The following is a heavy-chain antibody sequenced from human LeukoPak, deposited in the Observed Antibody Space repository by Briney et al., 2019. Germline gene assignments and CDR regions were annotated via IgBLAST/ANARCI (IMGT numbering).Heavy chain of an antibody. CDR1: GYIFTNYG. D-gene: IGHD3-10*01. CDR2: ISGYNGYT. CDR3: ARSRTHRLYSGSGSYPGAFDY. Sequence: ASVKVSCKPSGYIFTNYGISWVRQAPGQGLEWMGWISGYNGYTNHAQKLQARVTMTTDTSTSTVYMELRSLRSDDTAVYYCARSRTHRLYSGSGSYPGAFDYWGQGTLVTVSS. J-gene: IGHJ4*02. V-gene: IGHV1-18*01.